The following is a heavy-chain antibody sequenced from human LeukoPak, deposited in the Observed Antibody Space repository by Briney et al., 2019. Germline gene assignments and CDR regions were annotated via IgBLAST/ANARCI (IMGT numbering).Heavy chain of an antibody. D-gene: IGHD6-13*01. Sequence: GGSLRLSCAASGFTFSSYGMSWVRQAPGKGLECVSSISGSGGSTNHADSVKGRFTISRDNSKNTLYLQMNSLRAEDTAVYYCTTDGLAAADNNWFDPWGQGTLVTVSS. CDR1: GFTFSSYG. J-gene: IGHJ5*02. CDR3: TTDGLAAADNNWFDP. CDR2: ISGSGGST. V-gene: IGHV3-23*01.